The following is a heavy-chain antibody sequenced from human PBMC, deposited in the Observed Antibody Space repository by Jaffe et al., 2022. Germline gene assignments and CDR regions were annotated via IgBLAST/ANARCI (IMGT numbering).Heavy chain of an antibody. CDR2: INPSGGST. J-gene: IGHJ5*02. D-gene: IGHD3-10*01. CDR1: GYTFTSYY. Sequence: QVQLVQSGAEVKKPGASVKVSCKASGYTFTSYYIHWVRQAPGQGLEWMGIINPSGGSTRNAQKFQGRVIMTRDTSTSRVYMELSSLTSEDTAVYYCARDRGLGSGSYSENWFDPWGQGTLVTVSS. V-gene: IGHV1-46*01. CDR3: ARDRGLGSGSYSENWFDP.